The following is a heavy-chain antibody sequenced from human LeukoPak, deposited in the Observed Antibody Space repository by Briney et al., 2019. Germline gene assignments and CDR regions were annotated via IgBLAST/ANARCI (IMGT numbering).Heavy chain of an antibody. J-gene: IGHJ3*02. V-gene: IGHV1-46*01. CDR1: GYIFTSYY. CDR3: ARRRSSAFDI. Sequence: GASVKVSCKASGYIFTSYYIHWVRQAPGQGLEWMGIINPSGGNTNYAQKFQGRVTMTRDTSTSTVYMELSSLRSEDTAVYYCARRRSSAFDIWGQGTMVTVSS. CDR2: INPSGGNT.